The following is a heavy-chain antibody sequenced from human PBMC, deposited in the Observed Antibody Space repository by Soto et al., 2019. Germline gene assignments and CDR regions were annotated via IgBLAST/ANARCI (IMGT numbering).Heavy chain of an antibody. CDR1: GGSISSGGYY. CDR2: IYYSGST. D-gene: IGHD2-15*01. J-gene: IGHJ1*01. V-gene: IGHV4-31*03. Sequence: QVQLQESGPGLVKPSQTLSLTCTVSGGSISSGGYYWSWIRQHPGKGLEWIGYIYYSGSTYYNPSLKSRVTISVDTSKNQFSLKLSSVTAADTAVYYCAGAAVVAATPYFQHWGQGTLVTVSS. CDR3: AGAAVVAATPYFQH.